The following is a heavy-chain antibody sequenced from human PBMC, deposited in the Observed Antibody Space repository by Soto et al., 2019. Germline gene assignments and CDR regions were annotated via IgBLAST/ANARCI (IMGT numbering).Heavy chain of an antibody. CDR2: ISGSGDST. V-gene: IGHV3-23*01. D-gene: IGHD6-19*01. J-gene: IGHJ1*01. Sequence: GGSLRLSCAASGFTFSSYAMSWVRQAPGKGLEWVSGISGSGDSTYYADSVKGRFTISRDNSKNTLYLQMNSLRAEDTAVYYCAKGVPGIAVAGTGYFQHWGHGNLVTVS. CDR3: AKGVPGIAVAGTGYFQH. CDR1: GFTFSSYA.